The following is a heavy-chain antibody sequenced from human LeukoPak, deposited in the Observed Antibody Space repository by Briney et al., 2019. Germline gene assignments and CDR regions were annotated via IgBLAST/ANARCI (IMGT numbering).Heavy chain of an antibody. J-gene: IGHJ4*02. D-gene: IGHD2-15*01. V-gene: IGHV1-46*01. CDR2: INPSGGST. Sequence: ASVKVCCKTSRYTFTSYYMNWVRQAPGQGLEWMGMINPSGGSTSYEQKFQGRVTMTRDTSTSTVYMELNSLTSEDTALYYCARDRSPSARYFNYWGQGTLVTVSS. CDR3: ARDRSPSARYFNY. CDR1: RYTFTSYY.